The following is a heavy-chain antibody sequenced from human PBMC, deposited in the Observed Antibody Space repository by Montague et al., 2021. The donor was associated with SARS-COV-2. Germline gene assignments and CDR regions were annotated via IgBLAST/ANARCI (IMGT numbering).Heavy chain of an antibody. V-gene: IGHV3-33*08. Sequence: SRSLSFSASGFRFATSFMHWVREARGTGAEWKSTILYYANLRNYGDSVRGRFTISRDNSKNTVYLQMNSLRAEDTAVYYCATWGLDYWGQGTLVTVSS. CDR2: ILYYANLR. J-gene: IGHJ4*02. CDR1: GFRFATSF. CDR3: ATWGLDY. D-gene: IGHD3-16*01.